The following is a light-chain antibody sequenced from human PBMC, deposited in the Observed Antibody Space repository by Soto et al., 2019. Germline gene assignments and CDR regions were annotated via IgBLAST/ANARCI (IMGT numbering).Light chain of an antibody. CDR3: QQYTNWPLT. CDR1: QSVHTN. CDR2: GAS. J-gene: IGKJ1*01. V-gene: IGKV3-15*01. Sequence: EIVMTQSPATLSVSPGERAALSCRASQSVHTNLAWYQQKPGRAPRLLIYGASTRATGVPARFSGSGSGTEFTLTISSLQAEDFVIYYCQQYTNWPLTFSQGTKVDIK.